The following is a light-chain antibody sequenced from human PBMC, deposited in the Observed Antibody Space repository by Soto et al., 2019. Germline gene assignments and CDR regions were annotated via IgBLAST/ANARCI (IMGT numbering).Light chain of an antibody. CDR2: GAS. CDR1: QSVSSSY. Sequence: EIVMTQSPATLSVSPGERATLSCRASQSVSSSYLAWYQQKPGQAPRLLIYGASSRATGIPDRFSGSGSGTDFTLTISRLEPEDFALYYCQQYGGSLAFGGGTKVDI. V-gene: IGKV3-20*01. CDR3: QQYGGSLA. J-gene: IGKJ4*01.